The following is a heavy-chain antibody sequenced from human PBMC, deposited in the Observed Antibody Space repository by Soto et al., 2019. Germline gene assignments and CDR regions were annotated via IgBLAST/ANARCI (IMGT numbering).Heavy chain of an antibody. J-gene: IGHJ4*02. D-gene: IGHD6-13*01. CDR2: VYHSGTT. CDR1: GYSISSGYY. V-gene: IGHV4-38-2*01. Sequence: PSETLSLTCGVSGYSISSGYYWGWIRQPPGKGLEWIGSVYHSGTTYYNPSLKSRVTISLDTSKNQFSLRLTSVTAAGTAMYFCTRSLYSSSWYAGSWGQGTLVTVPQ. CDR3: TRSLYSSSWYAGS.